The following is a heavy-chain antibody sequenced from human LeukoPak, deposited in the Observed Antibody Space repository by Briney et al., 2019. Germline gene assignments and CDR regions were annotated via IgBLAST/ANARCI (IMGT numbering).Heavy chain of an antibody. J-gene: IGHJ4*02. Sequence: ASVKVSCKASGYTFTSYGISWVRQAPGQGLEWMGWISAYNGNTNYAQKLQGRDTMTTDTSTSTAYMELRSLRSDDTAVYYCARVPRNYDILTGYQYYFDYWGQGTLVTVSS. CDR1: GYTFTSYG. D-gene: IGHD3-9*01. V-gene: IGHV1-18*01. CDR3: ARVPRNYDILTGYQYYFDY. CDR2: ISAYNGNT.